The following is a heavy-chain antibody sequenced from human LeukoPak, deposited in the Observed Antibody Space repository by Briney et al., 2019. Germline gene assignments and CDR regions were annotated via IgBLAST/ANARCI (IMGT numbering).Heavy chain of an antibody. CDR1: GGSISSYY. V-gene: IGHV4-4*07. D-gene: IGHD3-22*01. Sequence: SETLSLTCTVSGGSISSYYWTWIRQPAGKGLEWIGRIYTSGSTNYNPSLKSRVTMSVDTSKNQFSLKLSSVTAADTAVYFCARDQTYYYDNSGERNWLDPWGQGTLVTVSS. CDR2: IYTSGST. J-gene: IGHJ5*02. CDR3: ARDQTYYYDNSGERNWLDP.